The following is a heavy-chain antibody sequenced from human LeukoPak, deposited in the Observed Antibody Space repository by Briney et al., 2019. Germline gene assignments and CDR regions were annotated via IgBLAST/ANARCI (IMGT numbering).Heavy chain of an antibody. J-gene: IGHJ3*02. CDR1: GFTFSDYY. CDR3: ARVGDETAFDI. CDR2: ISSSGSTI. D-gene: IGHD4-17*01. Sequence: GGSLRLSCAASGFTFSDYYMTWIRQAPGKGLEWVSYISSSGSTIYYADSVKGRFTISRDNSKNTLYLQMGSLRAEDMAVYYCARVGDETAFDIWGQGTMVTVSS. V-gene: IGHV3-11*04.